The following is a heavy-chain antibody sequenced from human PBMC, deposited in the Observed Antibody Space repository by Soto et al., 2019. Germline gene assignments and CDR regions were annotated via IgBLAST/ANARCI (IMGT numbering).Heavy chain of an antibody. CDR1: GYTFTSYY. Sequence: GASVKVSCKASGYTFTSYYMHWVRQAPGQGLEWMGIINPSGGSTSYAQKFQGRITMPRDTSTSTVYMELSSLRSEDTAVYYCARTKGVADPFDYWGQGTLVTVSS. V-gene: IGHV1-46*03. CDR2: INPSGGST. D-gene: IGHD6-19*01. J-gene: IGHJ4*02. CDR3: ARTKGVADPFDY.